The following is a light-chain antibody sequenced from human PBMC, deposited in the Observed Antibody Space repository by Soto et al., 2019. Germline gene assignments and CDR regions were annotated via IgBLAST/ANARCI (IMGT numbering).Light chain of an antibody. J-gene: IGKJ1*01. V-gene: IGKV1-5*03. Sequence: DIQMTQSPSTLSASVGDRVTITCRASQSISSWLAWYQQKPGKAPTLLIYKASSLESGVPSRFSGSGAGTVFTLTICSLKPDDFAAYYCEQYNSAWTFVQGTKVDIK. CDR2: KAS. CDR1: QSISSW. CDR3: EQYNSAWT.